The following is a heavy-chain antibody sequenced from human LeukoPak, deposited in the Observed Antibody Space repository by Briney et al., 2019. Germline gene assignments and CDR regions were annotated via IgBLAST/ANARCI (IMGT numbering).Heavy chain of an antibody. Sequence: GGPLRLSCAASGFTFSDYYMSWIRQAPGEGLEWVSYISSSDSTIYYADSVKGRFTISRDNAKNSLYLQMNSLRAEDTAVYYCARDTFRWLQFRGGDYVDYWGQGTLVTVSS. J-gene: IGHJ4*02. V-gene: IGHV3-11*01. CDR2: ISSSDSTI. CDR3: ARDTFRWLQFRGGDYVDY. CDR1: GFTFSDYY. D-gene: IGHD5-24*01.